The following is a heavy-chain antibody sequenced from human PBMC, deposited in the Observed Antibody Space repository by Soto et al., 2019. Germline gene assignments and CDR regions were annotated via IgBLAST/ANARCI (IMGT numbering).Heavy chain of an antibody. D-gene: IGHD6-19*01. Sequence: PSETLSLTCAVSGDSISSSNYWSWVRQPPGMGLEWIGEIYHSGTTHYNPSLKSRVIMSVDKSKNQFSLNLNSVTDADTAVYYCARSIYSSVWVPYGLDVWGQGTTVTV. CDR2: IYHSGTT. V-gene: IGHV4-4*02. J-gene: IGHJ6*02. CDR3: ARSIYSSVWVPYGLDV. CDR1: GDSISSSNY.